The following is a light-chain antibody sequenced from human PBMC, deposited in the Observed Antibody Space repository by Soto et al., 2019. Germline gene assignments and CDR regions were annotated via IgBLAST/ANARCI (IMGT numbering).Light chain of an antibody. CDR1: QVIRDY. Sequence: DIQLTQSPSFLSASVGDRATITCRSSQVIRDYLAWYQQKPGKAPNLLIFGASSLQSGVPSRFNGSGSGTEFTLTISLLQPGDCANYYCQQLNSNPLSFGPGTKVAI. CDR3: QQLNSNPLS. CDR2: GAS. V-gene: IGKV1-9*01. J-gene: IGKJ3*01.